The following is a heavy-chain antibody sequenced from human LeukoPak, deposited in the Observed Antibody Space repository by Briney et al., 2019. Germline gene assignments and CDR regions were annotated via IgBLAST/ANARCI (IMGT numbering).Heavy chain of an antibody. V-gene: IGHV3-74*01. CDR2: INTGGGST. CDR1: GFTFSNYW. Sequence: GGSLRLSCTASGFTFSNYWMHWVRQVPGKGLVWVSRINTGGGSTTYADSVKGRFTISRDNAKNTLYLQMNSLRVEDTAVYYCARSNQADDYWGQGTLVTVSS. CDR3: ARSNQADDY. J-gene: IGHJ4*02. D-gene: IGHD4-11*01.